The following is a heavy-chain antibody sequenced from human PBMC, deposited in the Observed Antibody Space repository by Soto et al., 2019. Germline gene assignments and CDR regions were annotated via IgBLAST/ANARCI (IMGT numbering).Heavy chain of an antibody. CDR2: ISGSGGST. Sequence: PGGSLRLASAASGFTFSSYAMSWVRQAPGKGLEWVSAISGSGGSTYYADSVKGRFTISRDNSKNTLYLQMNSLRAEDTAVYYCAKDSPILGGMDVWGQGTTVTVSS. CDR1: GFTFSSYA. J-gene: IGHJ6*02. CDR3: AKDSPILGGMDV. V-gene: IGHV3-23*01. D-gene: IGHD7-27*01.